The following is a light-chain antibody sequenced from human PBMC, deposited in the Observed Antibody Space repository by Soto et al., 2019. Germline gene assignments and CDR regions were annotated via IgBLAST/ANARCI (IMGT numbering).Light chain of an antibody. Sequence: AIQITQSPSSLSASVGDRVTITCRASQSISYYLGWYQQKPGKAPQLLIYAASSLQSGVPPRFSGSGSGTDFSLTISRLHPEDFATYYCQQYYSPPRTFGQGTKVDIK. CDR3: QQYYSPPRT. V-gene: IGKV1-6*01. CDR2: AAS. CDR1: QSISYY. J-gene: IGKJ1*01.